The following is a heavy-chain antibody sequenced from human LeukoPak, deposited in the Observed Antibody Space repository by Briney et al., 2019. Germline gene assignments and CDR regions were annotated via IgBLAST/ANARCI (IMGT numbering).Heavy chain of an antibody. V-gene: IGHV4-59*01. Sequence: SETLSLTCTVSGGSISGYYWSWIRQPPGKGLEWIGYIYYSGSTNYNPSLKSRVPISVDTSKNQFSLKLSSVTAADTAVYYCASHEYSSGWYRGDYWGQGTLVTVSS. CDR3: ASHEYSSGWYRGDY. D-gene: IGHD6-19*01. J-gene: IGHJ4*02. CDR2: IYYSGST. CDR1: GGSISGYY.